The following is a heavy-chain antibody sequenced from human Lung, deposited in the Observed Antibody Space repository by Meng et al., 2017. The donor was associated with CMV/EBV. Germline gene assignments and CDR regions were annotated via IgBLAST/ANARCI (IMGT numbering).Heavy chain of an antibody. V-gene: IGHV3-9*01. CDR2: LSWNSGSI. CDR1: GFTFDDYA. Sequence: LTXXVSGFTFDDYAMHGVRQAPGKGLEWVSGLSWNSGSIGYADSVKGRFTISRDNAKNFLYLQMNSLRAEDTALYYCAKDIGGSAGYGMDVWGQRTTVXVSS. CDR3: AKDIGGSAGYGMDV. J-gene: IGHJ6*02.